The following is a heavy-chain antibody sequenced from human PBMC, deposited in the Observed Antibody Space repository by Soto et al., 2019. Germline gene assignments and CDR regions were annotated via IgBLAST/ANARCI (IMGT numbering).Heavy chain of an antibody. CDR1: GFTFEDYA. V-gene: IGHV3-9*01. CDR3: AMSNSNDLYYHFES. CDR2: INWNSDTI. Sequence: GGSLRLSCGASGFTFEDYAMHWVRQAHRKGLEWVSGINWNSDTIGYAASVKGRFTVSRDNAKGSLLLKMSSLRDDETAVYLCAMSNSNDLYYHFESWGQGT. J-gene: IGHJ4*02. D-gene: IGHD3-22*01.